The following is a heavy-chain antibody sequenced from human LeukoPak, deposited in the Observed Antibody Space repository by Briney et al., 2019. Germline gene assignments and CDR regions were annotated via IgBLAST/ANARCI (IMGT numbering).Heavy chain of an antibody. CDR3: AKVVWFGDFRRIRDV. Sequence: TGGSLRLSCAASEFTLSNYDLNWVRQAPGKGLEWVSAIGRSDRSTHYADSVKGRFTISRDSSKNTLYLQMNSLRAEDTAIYYCAKVVWFGDFRRIRDVWGQGTTATVSS. D-gene: IGHD3-10*01. V-gene: IGHV3-23*01. CDR1: EFTLSNYD. J-gene: IGHJ6*02. CDR2: IGRSDRST.